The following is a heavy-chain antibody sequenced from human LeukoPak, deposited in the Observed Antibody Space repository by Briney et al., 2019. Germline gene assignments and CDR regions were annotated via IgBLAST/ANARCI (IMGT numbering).Heavy chain of an antibody. Sequence: SETLSLTCTVSGGSISSYYWSWIRQPPGKGLEWIGYIYYGGSTNYNPSLKSRVTISVDTSKNQFSLKLSSVTAADTAVYYCARESNGDPQLLDYWGQGTLVTVSS. D-gene: IGHD4-17*01. CDR3: ARESNGDPQLLDY. J-gene: IGHJ4*02. CDR1: GGSISSYY. CDR2: IYYGGST. V-gene: IGHV4-59*01.